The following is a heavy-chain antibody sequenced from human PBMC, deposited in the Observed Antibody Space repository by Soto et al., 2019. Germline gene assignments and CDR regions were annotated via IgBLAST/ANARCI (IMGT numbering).Heavy chain of an antibody. V-gene: IGHV3-30-3*01. CDR2: ISYDGSNK. CDR1: GFTFSSYA. Sequence: QVQLVESGGGVVQPGRSLRLSCAASGFTFSSYAMHWVRQAPGKGLEWVAVISYDGSNKYYADSVKGRFTIARDNSKNTLYLQMNSLRAEDTAVYYCASDLDYWCQGTLVTVAS. J-gene: IGHJ4*02. CDR3: ASDLDY.